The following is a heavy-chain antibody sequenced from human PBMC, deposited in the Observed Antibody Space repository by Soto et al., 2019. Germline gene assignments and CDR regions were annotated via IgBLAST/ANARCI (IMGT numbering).Heavy chain of an antibody. J-gene: IGHJ6*02. CDR1: GYPFTSYG. CDR3: ARDHRAATNFWSGYFGNYYYGMDV. V-gene: IGHV1-18*04. D-gene: IGHD3-3*01. CDR2: ISAYNGNT. Sequence: GXTVKVACKASGYPFTSYGIIWVRQSPGQGLEWMGWISAYNGNTNYAQKLQGRVTMTTDTSTSTAYMELRSLRSDDTAVYYCARDHRAATNFWSGYFGNYYYGMDVWGQGTTVTVSS.